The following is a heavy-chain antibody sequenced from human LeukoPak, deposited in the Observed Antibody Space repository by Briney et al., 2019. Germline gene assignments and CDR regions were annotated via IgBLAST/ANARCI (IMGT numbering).Heavy chain of an antibody. D-gene: IGHD5-18*01. CDR1: GGSISSYY. CDR3: ATESWIQGEDY. V-gene: IGHV4-4*07. Sequence: SETLSLTCTVSGGSISSYYWSWIRQPAGKGLEWIGRIYASGSTKYNPSLKSRVTMSVDTSKNQFSLKLTSVTAADTAVYYCATESWIQGEDYWGQGTLVTVSS. J-gene: IGHJ4*02. CDR2: IYASGST.